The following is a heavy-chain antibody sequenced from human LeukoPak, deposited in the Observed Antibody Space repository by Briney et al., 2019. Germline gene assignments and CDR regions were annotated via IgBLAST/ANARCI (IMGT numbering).Heavy chain of an antibody. J-gene: IGHJ4*02. Sequence: PSETLSLTCTVSGDSLSSHYWSWIRQPPGKGQEWIGYIYGSGSTHYDPSLRSRVTISEDTSKNQFSLKLTSVTAADTAVYYCARNVGWYSHDSWGQGTLVTVSS. CDR1: GDSLSSHY. V-gene: IGHV4-59*08. CDR2: IYGSGST. CDR3: ARNVGWYSHDS. D-gene: IGHD6-19*01.